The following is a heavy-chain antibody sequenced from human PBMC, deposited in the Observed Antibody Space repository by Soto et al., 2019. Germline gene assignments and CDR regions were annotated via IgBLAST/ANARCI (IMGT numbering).Heavy chain of an antibody. CDR1: GGFLSESY. Sequence: SQTLSLTCAVYGGFLSESYWTWIRQPPGKRMKWIGQINHVGGTNYTLSLKSRPTMSVDKSQDKFSLRLTYVTAAEAAMYFCVRIRYQLPSSVLWLDPWGQGTPVTVSS. CDR2: INHVGGT. J-gene: IGHJ5*02. D-gene: IGHD3-16*01. CDR3: VRIRYQLPSSVLWLDP. V-gene: IGHV4-34*01.